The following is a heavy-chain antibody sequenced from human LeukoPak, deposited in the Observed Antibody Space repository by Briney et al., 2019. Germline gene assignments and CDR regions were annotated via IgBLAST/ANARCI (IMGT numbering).Heavy chain of an antibody. V-gene: IGHV1-24*01. CDR1: GYTLTELS. J-gene: IGHJ4*02. Sequence: ASVTVSCKVSGYTLTELSMHWVRQAPGKGLEWMGGFDPEDGETIYAQKFQGRVTMTEDTSTDTAYMELSSLRSEDTAVYYCATVREGYYDSSGWLDYWGQGTLVTVSS. CDR2: FDPEDGET. D-gene: IGHD3-22*01. CDR3: ATVREGYYDSSGWLDY.